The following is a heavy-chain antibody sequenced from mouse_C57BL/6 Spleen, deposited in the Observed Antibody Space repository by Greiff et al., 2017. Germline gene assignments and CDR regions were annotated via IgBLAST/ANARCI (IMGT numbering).Heavy chain of an antibody. D-gene: IGHD1-1*01. Sequence: QVQLQQSGAELVRPGASVTLSCKASGYTFTDYEMHWVKQTPVHGLEWIGAIDPETGGTAYNQKFKGKAILTADKSSSTAYMELRSLTSEDSAVYYCTRGGITTVPPDYWGQGTTRTVSS. V-gene: IGHV1-15*01. J-gene: IGHJ2*01. CDR1: GYTFTDYE. CDR3: TRGGITTVPPDY. CDR2: IDPETGGT.